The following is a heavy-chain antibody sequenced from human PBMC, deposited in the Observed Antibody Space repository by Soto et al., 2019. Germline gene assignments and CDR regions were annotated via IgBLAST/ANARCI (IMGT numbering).Heavy chain of an antibody. Sequence: SETLSLTCTVSGVSISSTSYYCGWIRQPPGKGLEWIGSMSYSESTHYNPSLKSRVTMSVDTSKNQFSLKLSSVTAADTAVYYCARSECLSTSCSSFYGMDVWGQGTTVTVSS. CDR2: MSYSEST. J-gene: IGHJ6*02. CDR3: ARSECLSTSCSSFYGMDV. CDR1: GVSISSTSYY. D-gene: IGHD2-2*01. V-gene: IGHV4-39*01.